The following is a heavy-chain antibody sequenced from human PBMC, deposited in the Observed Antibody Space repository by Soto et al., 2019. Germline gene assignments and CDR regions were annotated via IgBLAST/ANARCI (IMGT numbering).Heavy chain of an antibody. D-gene: IGHD3-9*01. CDR1: GFILSDCA. CDR2: ISSSSSVI. V-gene: IGHV3-48*01. CDR3: ARDLSWGSDWYYYMDV. Sequence: GGSLRLSCATSGFILSDCAMNWVRQAPGKGLEWVSYISSSSSVIDYADSVKGRFTVSRDNARNSLYLQMNSLRAEDTAVYYCARDLSWGSDWYYYMDVWGKGTTVTVSS. J-gene: IGHJ6*03.